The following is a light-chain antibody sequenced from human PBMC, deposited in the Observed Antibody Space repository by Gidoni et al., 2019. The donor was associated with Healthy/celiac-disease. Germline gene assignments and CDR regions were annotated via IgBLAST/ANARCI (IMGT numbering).Light chain of an antibody. CDR2: GAS. Sequence: EIVMPQSPATLSVSPGARATLSCRASQSVSSNLAWYQQKPGQAPRLLIFGASTRATGVPARFSGSGSGTEFTLTISSLQSEDFALYYCQRYNNWPFAFGQXTKLEIE. CDR3: QRYNNWPFA. CDR1: QSVSSN. V-gene: IGKV3-15*01. J-gene: IGKJ2*01.